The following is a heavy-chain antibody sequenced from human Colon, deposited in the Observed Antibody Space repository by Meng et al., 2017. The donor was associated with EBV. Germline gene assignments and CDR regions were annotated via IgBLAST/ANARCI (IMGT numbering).Heavy chain of an antibody. Sequence: VHLQEAGPGLVKPSGTLSLTCAVSGGSLSSRNWWSWVRQPPGKGLEWIGEIYHSGSTNYNPSLKSRVTISVDESKNQFSLRLSSVTAADTAVYYCARVGAYCGGDCYHPRWGQGTLVTVSS. D-gene: IGHD2-21*02. J-gene: IGHJ4*02. CDR3: ARVGAYCGGDCYHPR. V-gene: IGHV4-4*02. CDR2: IYHSGST. CDR1: GGSLSSRNW.